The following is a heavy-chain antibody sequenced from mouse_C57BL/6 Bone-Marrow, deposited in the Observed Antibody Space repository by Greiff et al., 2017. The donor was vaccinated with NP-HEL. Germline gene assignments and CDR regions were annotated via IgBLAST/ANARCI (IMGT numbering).Heavy chain of an antibody. Sequence: QVQLQQSGAELAKPGASVKLSCKASGYTFTSYWMHWVKQRPGQGLEWIGYINPSSGSTKYNQKFKDKATLTADTSSSTAYMQLSSLTSEDSAVYCCASCYYGTVAFDYWGQGTTLTVSS. V-gene: IGHV1-7*01. J-gene: IGHJ2*01. CDR1: GYTFTSYW. CDR3: ASCYYGTVAFDY. D-gene: IGHD1-1*01. CDR2: INPSSGST.